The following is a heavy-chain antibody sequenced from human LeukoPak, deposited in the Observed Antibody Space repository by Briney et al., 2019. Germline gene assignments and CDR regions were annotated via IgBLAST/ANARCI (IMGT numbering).Heavy chain of an antibody. D-gene: IGHD2-2*01. CDR3: ARGGTRPDYYFDY. J-gene: IGHJ4*02. CDR1: GASVSSESYY. CDR2: IYYSGST. V-gene: IGHV4-61*01. Sequence: SETLSLTCTVSGASVSSESYYWNWIRQPPGKGLEWIGYIYYSGSTNYNPSLKSRVTISVDTSKNQFSLKLSSVTAADTAVYYCARGGTRPDYYFDYWGQGTLLTVSS.